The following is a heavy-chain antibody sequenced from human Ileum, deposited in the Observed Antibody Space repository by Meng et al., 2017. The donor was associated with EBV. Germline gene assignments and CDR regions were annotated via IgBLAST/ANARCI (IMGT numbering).Heavy chain of an antibody. CDR2: IYHSGST. D-gene: IGHD4-17*01. CDR3: ASGRDYAWHS. J-gene: IGHJ4*02. V-gene: IGHV4-4*02. Sequence: QVTLQGSGPGLVKPSGTLSLTCAVSGDSISSNNWWSWVRQPPGKGLEWIGEIYHSGSTNYNPSFKSRVTMSVDKSKNQISLNLSSVTAADTAVYYCASGRDYAWHSWGRGTLVTVSS. CDR1: GDSISSNNW.